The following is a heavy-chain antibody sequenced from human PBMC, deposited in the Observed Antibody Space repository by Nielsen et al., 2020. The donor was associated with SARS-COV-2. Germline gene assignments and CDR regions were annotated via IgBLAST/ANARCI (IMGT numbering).Heavy chain of an antibody. CDR2: INNDGSST. D-gene: IGHD6-13*01. CDR1: GFTLSSYW. Sequence: GGSLRLSCPASGFTLSSYWMHWVRQAPGKGLVWVSRINNDGSSTSYADSVKGRFTISRDNAKNTLYLQMNSLRAEDTAVYYCARRRIPAAGTTPYGMDVWGQGTTVTVSS. J-gene: IGHJ6*02. CDR3: ARRRIPAAGTTPYGMDV. V-gene: IGHV3-74*01.